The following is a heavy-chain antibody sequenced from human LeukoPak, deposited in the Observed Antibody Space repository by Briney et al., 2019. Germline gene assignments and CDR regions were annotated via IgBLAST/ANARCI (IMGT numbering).Heavy chain of an antibody. CDR3: ARGGTAFDP. J-gene: IGHJ5*02. CDR1: GYTFTSYY. D-gene: IGHD1-1*01. Sequence: ASVKVSCKASGYTFTSYYMHWVRQAPGQGLEWMGIINPRGGSTSYAQKFQGRVTITADESTSTAYMELSSLRSEDTAVYYCARGGTAFDPWGQGTLVTVSS. V-gene: IGHV1-46*01. CDR2: INPRGGST.